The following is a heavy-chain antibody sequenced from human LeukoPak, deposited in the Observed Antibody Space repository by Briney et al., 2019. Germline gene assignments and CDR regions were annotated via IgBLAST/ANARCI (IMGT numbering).Heavy chain of an antibody. Sequence: SETLSLTCTVSGGSISSHYWSWIRQSPGKGLEGIGYIYYSGSTNYNPSLTSRVNISVDTSKNQFSLKLSSVTAADTAVYYCARGEMATIEDAFEIWGQGTMVTVSS. CDR2: IYYSGST. CDR3: ARGEMATIEDAFEI. J-gene: IGHJ3*02. CDR1: GGSISSHY. D-gene: IGHD5-24*01. V-gene: IGHV4-59*11.